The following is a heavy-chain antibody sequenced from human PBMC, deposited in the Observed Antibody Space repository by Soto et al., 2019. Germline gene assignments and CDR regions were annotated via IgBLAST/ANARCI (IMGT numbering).Heavy chain of an antibody. J-gene: IGHJ4*02. D-gene: IGHD6-19*01. CDR2: INSDGSST. Sequence: EVPLVESGGGLVQPGGSLRLSCAASGFTFSDYWMHWVRQVPGKGLVWVSRINSDGSSTSQADSVKGRFTISRDNAKNTLYLQMNSLTAEDTAVYYCARDPAPSGWYDYWGQGTLVTVSS. V-gene: IGHV3-74*01. CDR3: ARDPAPSGWYDY. CDR1: GFTFSDYW.